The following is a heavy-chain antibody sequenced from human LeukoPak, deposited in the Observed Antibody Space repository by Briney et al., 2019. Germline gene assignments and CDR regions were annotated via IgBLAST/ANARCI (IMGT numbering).Heavy chain of an antibody. CDR3: ARGVGATTRSVSYFDY. CDR2: INPNSGGT. J-gene: IGHJ4*02. Sequence: ASVKVSCKASGYTFTGYYMHWVRQAPGQGLEWMGWINPNSGGTNYAQKFQGRVTMTRDTSISTAYMELSRLRSDDTAVYYCARGVGATTRSVSYFDYWGQGTLVTVSS. D-gene: IGHD1-26*01. V-gene: IGHV1-2*02. CDR1: GYTFTGYY.